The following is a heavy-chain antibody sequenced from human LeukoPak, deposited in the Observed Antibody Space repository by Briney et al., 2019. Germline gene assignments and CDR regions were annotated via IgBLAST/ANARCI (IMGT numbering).Heavy chain of an antibody. CDR2: IYTSGST. CDR1: GGSISSGSYY. D-gene: IGHD3-10*01. Sequence: SETLSLTCTVSGGSISSGSYYWSWIRQPAGKGLEWIGRIYTSGSTNYNPSLKSRVTISVDTSTNQFSLKLSSVTAADTAVYYCARHSSSSGTYGIDYWGLGTLVTVSS. CDR3: ARHSSSSGTYGIDY. J-gene: IGHJ4*02. V-gene: IGHV4-61*02.